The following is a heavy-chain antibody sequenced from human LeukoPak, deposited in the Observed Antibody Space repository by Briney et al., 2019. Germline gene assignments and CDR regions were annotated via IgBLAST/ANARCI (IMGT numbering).Heavy chain of an antibody. J-gene: IGHJ4*02. CDR3: ATSDYGVYYFDY. CDR1: GGSISSGDYY. Sequence: SQTLSLTRTVSGGSISSGDYYWSWIRQPPGKGLEWIGYIYYSGSTYYNPSLKSRVTISVDTSKNQFSLKLSSVTAADTAVYYCATSDYGVYYFDYWGQGALVTVSS. V-gene: IGHV4-30-4*01. D-gene: IGHD4-17*01. CDR2: IYYSGST.